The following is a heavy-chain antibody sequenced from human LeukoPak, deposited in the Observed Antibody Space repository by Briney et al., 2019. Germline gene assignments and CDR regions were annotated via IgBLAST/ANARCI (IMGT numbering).Heavy chain of an antibody. CDR2: ISAYNGNT. V-gene: IGHV1-18*01. Sequence: ASVKVSCKASGYTFTSYGISWVRQAPGQGLEWMGWISAYNGNTNYAQKLQGRVTMTTDTSTSTAYMELRSLRSDDTAVDYCARTYDSSGSYYYYYYYMDVWGKGTTVTVSS. J-gene: IGHJ6*03. CDR1: GYTFTSYG. D-gene: IGHD3-22*01. CDR3: ARTYDSSGSYYYYYYYMDV.